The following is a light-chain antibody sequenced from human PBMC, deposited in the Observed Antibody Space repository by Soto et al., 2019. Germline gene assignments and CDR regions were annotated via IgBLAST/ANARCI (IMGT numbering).Light chain of an antibody. CDR3: QQYAGSPIT. J-gene: IGKJ5*01. V-gene: IGKV3-20*01. Sequence: EIVLTQSPSTLSLSPGERATLSCRASQSVSSYLAWYHQRPGQAPRLLIYAASTRATGIPDRFSGSWSGTDFTLTISRLEPEDFAVFYCQQYAGSPITFGQGTRLETK. CDR1: QSVSSY. CDR2: AAS.